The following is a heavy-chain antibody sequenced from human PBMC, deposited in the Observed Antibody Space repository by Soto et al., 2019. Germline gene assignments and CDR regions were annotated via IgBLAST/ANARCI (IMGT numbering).Heavy chain of an antibody. CDR2: ISSSGSTI. CDR3: ARETAPRSGLMVYAIRTPYGMDV. CDR1: GFTFSSYE. Sequence: VGSLRLSCAASGFTFSSYEMNWVRQAPGKGLEWVSYISSSGSTIYYADSVKGRFTISRDNAKNSLYLQMNSLRAEDTAVYYCARETAPRSGLMVYAIRTPYGMDVWGQGTTVTV. D-gene: IGHD2-8*01. V-gene: IGHV3-48*03. J-gene: IGHJ6*02.